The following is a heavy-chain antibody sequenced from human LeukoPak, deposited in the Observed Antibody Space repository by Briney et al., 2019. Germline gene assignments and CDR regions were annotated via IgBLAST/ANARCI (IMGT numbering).Heavy chain of an antibody. Sequence: GASVKVSCKASRYTFTGYYMHWVRQAPGQGLEWMGWINPNSGGTNYAQKFQGRVTMTRDTSISTAYMELSRLRSDDTAVYYCARVIREANTIPNLDYWGQGTLVTVSS. V-gene: IGHV1-2*02. J-gene: IGHJ4*02. CDR2: INPNSGGT. D-gene: IGHD3-9*01. CDR1: RYTFTGYY. CDR3: ARVIREANTIPNLDY.